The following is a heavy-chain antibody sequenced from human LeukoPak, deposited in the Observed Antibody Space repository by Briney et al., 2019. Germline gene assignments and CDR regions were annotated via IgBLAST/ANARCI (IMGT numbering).Heavy chain of an antibody. Sequence: SETLSLTCTASGGSISSYYWSWIRQPPGKGLEWIGYIYYSGSTNYNPSLKSRVTISVDTSKNQFSLKLSSVTAADTAVYYCASSRYSSGYYAYWGQGTLVTVSS. D-gene: IGHD3-22*01. J-gene: IGHJ4*02. V-gene: IGHV4-59*01. CDR2: IYYSGST. CDR3: ASSRYSSGYYAY. CDR1: GGSISSYY.